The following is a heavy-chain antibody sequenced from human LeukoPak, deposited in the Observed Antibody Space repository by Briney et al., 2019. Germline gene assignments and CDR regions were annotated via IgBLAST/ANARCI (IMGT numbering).Heavy chain of an antibody. J-gene: IGHJ6*03. Sequence: GGSLRLSCAASGFTFSDSTMHWVRQASGKGLEWVGRIRSKTNSYATAYAASVKGRFTISRDDSKNTAYLQMNTLKTEDTAVYYCTRWGRLLWFGESFYMDVWGKGTTVTISS. D-gene: IGHD3-10*01. CDR2: IRSKTNSYAT. CDR3: TRWGRLLWFGESFYMDV. CDR1: GFTFSDST. V-gene: IGHV3-73*01.